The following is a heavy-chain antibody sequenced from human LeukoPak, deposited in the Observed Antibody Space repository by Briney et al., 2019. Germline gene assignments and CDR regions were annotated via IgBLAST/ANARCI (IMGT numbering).Heavy chain of an antibody. CDR3: ARGLRVSRRFDP. J-gene: IGHJ5*02. Sequence: PSETLSLTCAVYGGSFGGYYWSWIRQPPGKGLEWIGEINHSGSTNYNPSLKSRVTISVDTSKNQFSLKLSSVTAADTAVYYCARGLRVSRRFDPWGRGTLVTVSS. CDR2: INHSGST. V-gene: IGHV4-34*01. CDR1: GGSFGGYY.